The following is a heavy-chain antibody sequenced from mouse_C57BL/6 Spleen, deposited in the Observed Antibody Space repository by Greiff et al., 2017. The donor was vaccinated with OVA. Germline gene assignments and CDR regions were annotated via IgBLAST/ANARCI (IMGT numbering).Heavy chain of an antibody. CDR2: IHPNSGST. V-gene: IGHV1-64*01. D-gene: IGHD2-12*01. CDR1: GYTFTSYW. J-gene: IGHJ2*01. CDR3: ARSDYMGY. Sequence: VQLQQPGAELVKPGASVKLSCKASGYTFTSYWMHWVKQRPGQGLEWIGMIHPNSGSTNYNEKFKSKATLTVDKSSSTADMQISSLTSEDSAVYYCARSDYMGYWGQGTTLTVSS.